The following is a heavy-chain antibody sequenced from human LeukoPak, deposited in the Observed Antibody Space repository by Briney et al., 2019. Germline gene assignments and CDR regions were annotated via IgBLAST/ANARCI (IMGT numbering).Heavy chain of an antibody. D-gene: IGHD5-18*01. J-gene: IGHJ3*02. Sequence: GGSLRLSCAASGFTFSSYAMSWVRQAPGKGLEWVSAISGSGSSTYYADSVKGRFTISRDNSKNTLYLQMNSLRAEDTAVYYCAKWDTSMVDAFDIWGQGTMVTVSS. CDR3: AKWDTSMVDAFDI. CDR2: ISGSGSST. V-gene: IGHV3-23*01. CDR1: GFTFSSYA.